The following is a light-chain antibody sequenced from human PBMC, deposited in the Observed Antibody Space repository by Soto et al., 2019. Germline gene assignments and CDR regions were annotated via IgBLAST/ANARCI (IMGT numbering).Light chain of an antibody. CDR1: QSVSSSY. CDR3: QQYGSSPWT. V-gene: IGKV3-20*01. Sequence: EIVLTQSPGTLSLSPGERATLSCRASQSVSSSYLAWYQQKPGQAPRLLIYGASSRATGIPDRFSGSGSGTDFPLTISRLEPEDFEVYYCQQYGSSPWTFGQGTTVDIK. CDR2: GAS. J-gene: IGKJ1*01.